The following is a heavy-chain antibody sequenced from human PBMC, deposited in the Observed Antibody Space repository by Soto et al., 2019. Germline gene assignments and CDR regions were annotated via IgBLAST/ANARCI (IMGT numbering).Heavy chain of an antibody. CDR3: VRDRGDGSGSDYGY. CDR1: GYTFTSYG. J-gene: IGHJ4*02. V-gene: IGHV1-18*01. D-gene: IGHD3-10*01. CDR2: ISAYNGNT. Sequence: QVQLVQSGAEVKKPGASVKVSCKASGYTFTSYGINWVRQAPGQGLEWMGWISAYNGNTNYAQKVQGRVTMTTDTSTSTAYMELRSLRSEDTAVYYCVRDRGDGSGSDYGYWGQGTLVTVSS.